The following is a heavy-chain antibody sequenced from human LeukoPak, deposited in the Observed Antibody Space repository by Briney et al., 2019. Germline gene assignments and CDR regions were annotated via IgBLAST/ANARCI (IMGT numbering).Heavy chain of an antibody. CDR2: INQDGSAT. CDR3: ARGGRSGSP. D-gene: IGHD1-26*01. CDR1: GFTFSTYW. Sequence: QPGGSLRLSCAASGFTFSTYWMSWVRQAPGKGLEWVANINQDGSATNYVDSAKGRFTISRDNAKNSLFLQMNSLRAEDAAVYYCARGGRSGSPWGQGTLVTVSS. J-gene: IGHJ5*02. V-gene: IGHV3-7*01.